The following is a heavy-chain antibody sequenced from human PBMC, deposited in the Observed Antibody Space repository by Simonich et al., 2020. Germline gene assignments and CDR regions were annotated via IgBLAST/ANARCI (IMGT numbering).Heavy chain of an antibody. J-gene: IGHJ6*03. Sequence: QVQLVQSGAEVKKPGASVKVSCKASGYTFTGYYMHWVRQAPGQGLEWMGRINTNSGGTNYEQKFQGRVTMTRDTSISTADMELSRLRSDDTAVYYCARDRAARYYYYYYMDVWGKGTTVTVSS. CDR2: INTNSGGT. V-gene: IGHV1-2*02. CDR1: GYTFTGYY. D-gene: IGHD6-6*01. CDR3: ARDRAARYYYYYYMDV.